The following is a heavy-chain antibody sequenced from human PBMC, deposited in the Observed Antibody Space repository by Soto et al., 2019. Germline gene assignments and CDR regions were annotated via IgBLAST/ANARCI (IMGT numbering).Heavy chain of an antibody. CDR1: GFTFSNYA. V-gene: IGHV3-30-3*01. Sequence: PGGSLRLSCAASGFTFSNYAMHWVRQAPGKGLDWVAVISYDGSNKYNADSVKGRFTISRDNSKNTLYLQMNSLRAEDTAMYYCARDLYSRYYYDSSGYYYDSGLFDWGQGTLVTVPQ. J-gene: IGHJ1*01. D-gene: IGHD3-22*01. CDR3: ARDLYSRYYYDSSGYYYDSGLFD. CDR2: ISYDGSNK.